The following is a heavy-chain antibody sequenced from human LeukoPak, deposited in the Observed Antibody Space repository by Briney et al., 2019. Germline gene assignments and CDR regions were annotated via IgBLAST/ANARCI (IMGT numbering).Heavy chain of an antibody. Sequence: GGSLRLSCAASGFTFSSYWMSWVRQAPGKGLEWVANMKQDGSEKYYVDSVKGRFTISRDNAKNSLYLQMNSLRAEDTAVYYCARERYGSGSHYYYYYMDVWGKGTTVTVSS. V-gene: IGHV3-7*01. CDR3: ARERYGSGSHYYYYYMDV. CDR1: GFTFSSYW. D-gene: IGHD3-10*01. J-gene: IGHJ6*03. CDR2: MKQDGSEK.